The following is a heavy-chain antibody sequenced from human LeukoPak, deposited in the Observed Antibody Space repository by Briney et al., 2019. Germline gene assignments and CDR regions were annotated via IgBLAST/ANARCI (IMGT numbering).Heavy chain of an antibody. Sequence: SETLSLTCAVYGGSFSGYYWSWIRQPPGKGLEWIGEINHSGSTNYNPSLKSRVTISVDTSKNQFSLKLSSVTAADTAVYYCARGVSRYYDILTGHVYYYYMDVWGKGTTVTVSS. CDR2: INHSGST. D-gene: IGHD3-9*01. CDR1: GGSFSGYY. J-gene: IGHJ6*03. V-gene: IGHV4-34*01. CDR3: ARGVSRYYDILTGHVYYYYMDV.